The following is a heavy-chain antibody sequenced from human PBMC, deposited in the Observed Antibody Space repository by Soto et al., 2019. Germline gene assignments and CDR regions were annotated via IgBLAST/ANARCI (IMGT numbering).Heavy chain of an antibody. Sequence: VGSLRLSCAASGFTFSSYWMSWVRQAPGKGLEWVANINQGGSQKYYVDSVKGRFTISRDNAKNSLYLQMNSLRAEDTAVYYCARIYCSTTSCYYDYWGQGTLVTVSS. CDR1: GFTFSSYW. D-gene: IGHD2-2*01. J-gene: IGHJ4*02. V-gene: IGHV3-7*01. CDR2: INQGGSQK. CDR3: ARIYCSTTSCYYDY.